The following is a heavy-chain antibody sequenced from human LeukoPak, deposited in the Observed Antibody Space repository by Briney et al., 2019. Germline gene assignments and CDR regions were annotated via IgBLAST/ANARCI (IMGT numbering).Heavy chain of an antibody. CDR1: GGTFSSYA. CDR2: IMPIVGIT. D-gene: IGHD4-17*01. Sequence: SLKLSCTTSGGTFSSYAISWVRQAPGHGLEWMGSIMPIVGITYYAQKFKGAVTFTADKSTSTVYMELSSLRAEDTAVYYCARDDYGDYGGFDPWGQGTLVTVSS. CDR3: ARDDYGDYGGFDP. V-gene: IGHV1-69*04. J-gene: IGHJ5*02.